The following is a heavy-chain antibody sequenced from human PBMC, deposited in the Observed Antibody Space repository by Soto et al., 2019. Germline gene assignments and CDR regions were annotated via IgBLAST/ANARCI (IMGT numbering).Heavy chain of an antibody. CDR1: GYTFTGYY. V-gene: IGHV1-2*02. D-gene: IGHD2-15*01. CDR3: AKVPRVAAPYLFCVDV. J-gene: IGHJ6*02. CDR2: INPNSGGT. Sequence: GASVKVSCKASGYTFTGYYMHWVRQAPGQGLEWMGWINPNSGGTNYAQKFQGRVTMTRDTSISTAYMELSRLRSDDTAVYYCAKVPRVAAPYLFCVDVWGQGTTVTVSS.